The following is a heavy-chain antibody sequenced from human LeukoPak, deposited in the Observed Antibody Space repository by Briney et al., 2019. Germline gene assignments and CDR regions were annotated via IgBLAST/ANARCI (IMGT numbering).Heavy chain of an antibody. J-gene: IGHJ4*02. Sequence: GGSLRLSCAASGFTFSSYDMHWVRHATGKGLEWVSTIGTAGDTYYADSVKGRFTISRENANNSLYLQMNSLRAEDTAVYYCARIGPHVLRYFDCWGQGTLVTVAS. CDR3: ARIGPHVLRYFDC. D-gene: IGHD3-9*01. CDR2: IGTAGDT. V-gene: IGHV3-13*01. CDR1: GFTFSSYD.